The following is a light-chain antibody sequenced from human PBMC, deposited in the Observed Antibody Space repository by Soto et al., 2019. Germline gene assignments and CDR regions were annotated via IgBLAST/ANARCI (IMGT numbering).Light chain of an antibody. CDR2: DAS. CDR1: ETVTKW. Sequence: DIQMTQSPSTLSASVGDRVTITCRSSETVTKWLAWYQQKPGKAPNLLIYDASRLQIGVPSRFSGSESGADFTLTISSLQPDDFATYYCQQYSTYPYTFGQGTKLEIK. CDR3: QQYSTYPYT. V-gene: IGKV1-5*01. J-gene: IGKJ2*01.